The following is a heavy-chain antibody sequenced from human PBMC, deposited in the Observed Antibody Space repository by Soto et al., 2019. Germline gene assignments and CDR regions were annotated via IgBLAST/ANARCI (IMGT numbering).Heavy chain of an antibody. CDR2: INHSGST. CDR1: GGSFSGYY. V-gene: IGHV4-34*01. CDR3: ARLARYSSSRWDYYYYYYMDV. Sequence: SETLSLTCAVYGGSFSGYYWSWIRQPPGKGLDWIGEINHSGSTNYNPSLKIRVTISVDTSKNQFSLKLSSVTAADTAVYYFARLARYSSSRWDYYYYYYMDVWGKGTTVTVSS. D-gene: IGHD6-6*01. J-gene: IGHJ6*03.